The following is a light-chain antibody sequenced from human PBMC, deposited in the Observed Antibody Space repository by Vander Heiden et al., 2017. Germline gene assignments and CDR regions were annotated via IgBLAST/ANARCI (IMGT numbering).Light chain of an antibody. V-gene: IGKV1-33*01. J-gene: IGKJ3*01. CDR3: QQCDDLPFT. Sequence: DIQMTQSPSSLSASVGDRVTITCQASQDISNYLNWYQQKPGKVPKLLIYDASNLETGVPSRFSGSGSGTDFTFTISSLQPEDIATYYWQQCDDLPFTFGPATKVDI. CDR2: DAS. CDR1: QDISNY.